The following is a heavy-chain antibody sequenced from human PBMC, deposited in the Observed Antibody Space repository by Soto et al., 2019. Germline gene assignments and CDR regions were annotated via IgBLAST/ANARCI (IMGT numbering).Heavy chain of an antibody. Sequence: GASVKVSCKASGGTFSSYAISWVRQAPGQGLEWMGGIIPIFGTANYAQKFQGRVTITADESTSTAYMELSSLRSEDTAVYYCARNSRNYCSSTSCYESLFYFDYWGQGTLVTVSS. CDR2: IIPIFGTA. D-gene: IGHD2-2*01. CDR3: ARNSRNYCSSTSCYESLFYFDY. V-gene: IGHV1-69*13. CDR1: GGTFSSYA. J-gene: IGHJ4*02.